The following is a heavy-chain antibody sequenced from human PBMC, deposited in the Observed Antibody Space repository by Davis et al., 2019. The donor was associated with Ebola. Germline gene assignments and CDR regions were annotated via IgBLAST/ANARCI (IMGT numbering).Heavy chain of an antibody. J-gene: IGHJ6*04. D-gene: IGHD3-3*01. V-gene: IGHV4-39*01. Sequence: MPSETLSLTCTVSGGSISSYYWGWIRQPPGKGLEWIGCIYYSGSTYYNPSLKSRVTISVDTSKNQFSLKLSSVTAADTAVYYCARQYIWSGYYLHYYGMDVWGKGTTVTVSS. CDR2: IYYSGST. CDR3: ARQYIWSGYYLHYYGMDV. CDR1: GGSISSYY.